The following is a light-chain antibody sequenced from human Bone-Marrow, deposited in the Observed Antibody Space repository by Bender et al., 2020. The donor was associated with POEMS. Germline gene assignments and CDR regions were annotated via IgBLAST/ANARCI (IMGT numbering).Light chain of an antibody. CDR2: KDR. CDR3: QSGDNSGTLI. V-gene: IGLV3-25*03. CDR1: ALPRQY. J-gene: IGLJ2*01. Sequence: SYVLTQPPSVSVSPGQTARITCSGDALPRQYSYWYQQKPGQAPVLVIYKDRERPSGIPERFSGANSGTTVTLTISGVQAEDEADYYCQSGDNSGTLIFGGGTKLTVL.